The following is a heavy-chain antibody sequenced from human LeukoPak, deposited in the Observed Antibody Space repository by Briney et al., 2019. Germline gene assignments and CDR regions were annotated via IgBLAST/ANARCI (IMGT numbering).Heavy chain of an antibody. CDR3: ARDDSGSYCLGY. Sequence: PGGSLRLSCAASGFTFSSYSMNWVRQAPGKELEWVSSISSSSSYIYYADSVKGRFTISRDNAKNSLYLQMNSLRAEDTAVYYCARDDSGSYCLGYWGQGTLVTVSS. D-gene: IGHD1-26*01. J-gene: IGHJ4*02. V-gene: IGHV3-21*01. CDR2: ISSSSSYI. CDR1: GFTFSSYS.